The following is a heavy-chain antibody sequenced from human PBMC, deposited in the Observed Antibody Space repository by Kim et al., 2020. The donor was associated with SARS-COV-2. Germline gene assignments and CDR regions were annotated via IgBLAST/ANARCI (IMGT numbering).Heavy chain of an antibody. Sequence: DSVKGRFTIPRDNSKNTLYLQMNSLRAEDTAVYYCARDEKINYYNYYMDVWGKGTTVTVSS. V-gene: IGHV3-30*01. CDR3: ARDEKINYYNYYMDV. J-gene: IGHJ6*03.